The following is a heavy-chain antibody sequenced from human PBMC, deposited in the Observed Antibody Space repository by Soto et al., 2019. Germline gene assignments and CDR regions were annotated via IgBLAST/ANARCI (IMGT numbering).Heavy chain of an antibody. CDR1: GDSVSSNSAA. J-gene: IGHJ4*02. CDR3: ARVEHLADGSFDY. V-gene: IGHV6-1*01. Sequence: SQTLSLTCAISGDSVSSNSAAWNWIRQSPSRGLEWVGRTYYRSKWYNDYAESVKSRITINPDTSKNQLTLQLHSVTPEDTAVYSCARVEHLADGSFDYWGQGTRVTVSS. CDR2: TYYRSKWYN.